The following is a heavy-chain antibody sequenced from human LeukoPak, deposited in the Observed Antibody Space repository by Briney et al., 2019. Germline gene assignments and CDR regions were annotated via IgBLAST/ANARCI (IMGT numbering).Heavy chain of an antibody. CDR2: INHSGST. V-gene: IGHV4-39*07. D-gene: IGHD3-22*01. CDR3: ARGPPTDYYDSSGFYYVFDY. J-gene: IGHJ4*02. Sequence: SEILSLTCTVSGGSISSSSYYWSWIRQPPGKGLEWIGEINHSGSTNYNPSLKSRVTISVDTSKNQFSLKLSSVTAADTAVYFCARGPPTDYYDSSGFYYVFDYWGQGTLVTVSS. CDR1: GGSISSSSYY.